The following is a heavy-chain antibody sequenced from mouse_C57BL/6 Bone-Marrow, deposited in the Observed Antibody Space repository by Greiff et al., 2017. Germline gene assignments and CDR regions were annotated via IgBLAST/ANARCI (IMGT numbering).Heavy chain of an antibody. V-gene: IGHV2-2*01. CDR1: GFSLTSYG. D-gene: IGHD3-3*01. J-gene: IGHJ1*03. CDR2: IWSGGST. Sequence: VQLQQSGPGLVQPSQSLSITCTVSGFSLTSYGVHWVRQSPGKGLEWLGVIWSGGSTDYNAAFISRLSISKDNSKSQVFFKMNSLQAEDTAIYYCARGWYWYFDVWGTGTTVTVSS. CDR3: ARGWYWYFDV.